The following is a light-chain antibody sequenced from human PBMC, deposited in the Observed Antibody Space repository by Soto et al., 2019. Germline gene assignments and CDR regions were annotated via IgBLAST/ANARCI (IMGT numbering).Light chain of an antibody. CDR2: GAS. Sequence: DIQMTQSPSSLSVSVGDSVTITCRASQTINNYLNWYHQKTGKAPKLLIYGASTLQSGVPSRFSGRGSGTTFTLTIKSVQHADFGIFYCQQCHTSPRMVGPGTTV. CDR3: QQCHTSPRM. V-gene: IGKV1-39*01. CDR1: QTINNY. J-gene: IGKJ1*01.